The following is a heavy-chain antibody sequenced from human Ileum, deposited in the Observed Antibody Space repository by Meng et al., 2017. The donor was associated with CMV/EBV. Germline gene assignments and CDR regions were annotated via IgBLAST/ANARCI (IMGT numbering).Heavy chain of an antibody. J-gene: IGHJ4*02. CDR3: TSPPAGG. CDR1: GFTFSDYQ. Sequence: RLSCAASGFTFSDYQMSWIRQAPGKGLEWVSYISPSGSSIYYADSVKGRFTISRDNAKNSMYLQMNSLRAEDTAVYYCTSPPAGGWGQGTLVTVSS. D-gene: IGHD3-16*01. CDR2: ISPSGSSI. V-gene: IGHV3-11*01.